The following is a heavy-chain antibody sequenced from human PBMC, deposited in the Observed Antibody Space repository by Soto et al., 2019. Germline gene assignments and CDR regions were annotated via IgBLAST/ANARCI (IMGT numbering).Heavy chain of an antibody. CDR2: IYYSGST. D-gene: IGHD3-10*01. V-gene: IGHV4-31*03. Sequence: PSETLSLTCTVSGGSISSGGYYWSWIRQHPGKGLEWIGYIYYSGSTYYNPSLKSRVTISVDTSKNQFSLKLSSVTAADTAVYYCARERRITMVRGILNWGQGTLVTVSS. CDR3: ARERRITMVRGILN. CDR1: GGSISSGGYY. J-gene: IGHJ4*02.